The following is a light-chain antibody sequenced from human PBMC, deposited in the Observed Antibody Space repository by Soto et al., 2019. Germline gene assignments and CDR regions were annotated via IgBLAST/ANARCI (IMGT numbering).Light chain of an antibody. CDR1: HTISSSY. Sequence: EIVLTQSPGTLSLSPGERATLSCRASHTISSSYLAWYQQKPGQAPRLLIYGASTRATGIPDRFSGSGSGTDFTLTISRLEPEDFAVYYCHQYGSSPRTFGPGTKVDIK. CDR2: GAS. J-gene: IGKJ1*01. CDR3: HQYGSSPRT. V-gene: IGKV3-20*01.